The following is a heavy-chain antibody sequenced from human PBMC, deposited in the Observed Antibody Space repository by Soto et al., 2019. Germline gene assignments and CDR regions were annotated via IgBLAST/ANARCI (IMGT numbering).Heavy chain of an antibody. J-gene: IGHJ1*01. CDR1: GYSFTSYW. D-gene: IGHD6-13*01. CDR2: IHPGDSDT. CDR3: ARHSGVAEDGTD. Sequence: RGESLKIFCKGSGYSFTSYWISWVRQMPGKGLEWMGVIHPGDSDTRYSPSFQGQVAISADKSINTAYLQWSSLKASDTAMYYCARHSGVAEDGTDWGQGTLVTVSS. V-gene: IGHV5-51*01.